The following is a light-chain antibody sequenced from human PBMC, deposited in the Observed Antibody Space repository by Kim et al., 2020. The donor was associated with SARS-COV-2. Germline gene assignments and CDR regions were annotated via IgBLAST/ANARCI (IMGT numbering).Light chain of an antibody. CDR2: WAS. CDR3: QQYYSTPLT. J-gene: IGKJ4*01. CDR1: QSVLYSSNNKNY. V-gene: IGKV4-1*01. Sequence: DIVMTQSPDSLAVSLGERATINCKSSQSVLYSSNNKNYLAWYQQKPGQPPKLLIYWASTRESGFPDRFSGSGSGTDFTLTISSLQAEDVAVYSCQQYYSTPLTFGGGTKVDIK.